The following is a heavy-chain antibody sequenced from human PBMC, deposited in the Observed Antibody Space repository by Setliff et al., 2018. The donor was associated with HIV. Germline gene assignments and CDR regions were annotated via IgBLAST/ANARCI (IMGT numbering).Heavy chain of an antibody. CDR1: GFTVSSNY. CDR3: ARGRNRNYVVYGMDV. Sequence: PGGSLRLSCAASGFTVSSNYMSWVRQAPGKGLEWVSVIYSGGSTYYADSVKGRFTISRDNSKNTLYLQMNSLRAEDTAVYYCARGRNRNYVVYGMDVWGQGTTVTVS. J-gene: IGHJ6*02. CDR2: IYSGGST. D-gene: IGHD1-7*01. V-gene: IGHV3-53*01.